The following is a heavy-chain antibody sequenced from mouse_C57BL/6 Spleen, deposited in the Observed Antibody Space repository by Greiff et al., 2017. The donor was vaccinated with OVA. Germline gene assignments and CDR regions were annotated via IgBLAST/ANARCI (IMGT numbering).Heavy chain of an antibody. J-gene: IGHJ4*01. CDR3: AKPNTTVVAHYAMDY. D-gene: IGHD1-1*01. CDR2: IWGDGST. V-gene: IGHV2-3*01. Sequence: QVQLQQSGPGLVAPSQSLSITCTVSGFSLTSYGVSWVRQPPGKGLEWLGVIWGDGSTNYHSALISRLSISKDNSNSQVFLKLNSLQTEDTATYYCAKPNTTVVAHYAMDYLGQGTSVTVSS. CDR1: GFSLTSYG.